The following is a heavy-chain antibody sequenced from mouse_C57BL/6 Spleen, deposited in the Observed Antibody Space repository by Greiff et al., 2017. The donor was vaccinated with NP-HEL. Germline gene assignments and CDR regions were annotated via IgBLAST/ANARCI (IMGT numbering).Heavy chain of an antibody. CDR1: GFTFSDYG. V-gene: IGHV5-17*01. D-gene: IGHD1-1*01. CDR2: ISSGSSTI. CDR3: ARSYYYCSSHDY. Sequence: EVQLVESGGGLVKPGGSLKLSCAASGFTFSDYGMHWVRQAPEKGLEWVAYISSGSSTIYYADTVKGRFTISRDNAKNTLFLQMSSLRSEDTAMYYCARSYYYCSSHDYWGQGTTLTVSS. J-gene: IGHJ2*01.